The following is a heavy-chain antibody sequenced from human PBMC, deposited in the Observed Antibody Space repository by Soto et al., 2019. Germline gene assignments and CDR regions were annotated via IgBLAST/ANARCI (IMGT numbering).Heavy chain of an antibody. CDR2: ISGSGGST. J-gene: IGHJ4*01. Sequence: SGRSMRLCGASSGFTFISYAMSWVRQAPGKGLEWVSGISGSGGSTYYADSVKGRFTISRDNSQNTLYLQMNSLRAEDTAVYYCAKDRYSGYDYTYFDYWGQGTLVTVSS. CDR1: GFTFISYA. V-gene: IGHV3-23*01. CDR3: AKDRYSGYDYTYFDY. D-gene: IGHD5-12*01.